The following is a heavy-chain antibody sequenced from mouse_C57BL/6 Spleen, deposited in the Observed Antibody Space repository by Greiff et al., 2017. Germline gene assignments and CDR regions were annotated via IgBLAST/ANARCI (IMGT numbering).Heavy chain of an antibody. CDR3: ARGYGSSPHWYFDV. CDR2: IDPSDSET. J-gene: IGHJ1*03. Sequence: QVQLQQPGAELVRPGSSVKLSCKASGYTFTSYWMHWVKQRPIQGLEWIGNIDPSDSETHYNQKFKDKATLTVDKSSSTAYLQLSSLTSEDSAVYYCARGYGSSPHWYFDVWGTGTTVTVSS. D-gene: IGHD1-1*01. CDR1: GYTFTSYW. V-gene: IGHV1-52*01.